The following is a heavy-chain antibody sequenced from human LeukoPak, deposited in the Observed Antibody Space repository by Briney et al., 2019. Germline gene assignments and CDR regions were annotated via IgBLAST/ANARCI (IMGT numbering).Heavy chain of an antibody. CDR1: GFTFSSYW. CDR2: IKQDGSEK. D-gene: IGHD1-26*01. V-gene: IGHV3-7*03. J-gene: IGHJ4*02. Sequence: GGSLRLSCAASGFTFSSYWMSWVRQAPGKGLEWVANIKQDGSEKNYVDSVKGRFTISRDNAKNSLYLQMNSLRAEDTALYYCARVIGWELLPGYYFDYWGQGTLVTVSS. CDR3: ARVIGWELLPGYYFDY.